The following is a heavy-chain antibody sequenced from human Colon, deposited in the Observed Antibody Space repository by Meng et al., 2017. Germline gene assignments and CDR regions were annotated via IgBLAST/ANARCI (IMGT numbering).Heavy chain of an antibody. J-gene: IGHJ5*01. CDR3: AREGKGRFLEWVFRGGFDS. V-gene: IGHV1-3*01. D-gene: IGHD3-3*01. Sequence: ASVKVSCKASGYTFTSYAMHWVRQAPGQRLEWMGWINAGNGNTKYSQKFQGRVTITRDTSASTAYMELSRLRSEDTAVYYCAREGKGRFLEWVFRGGFDSWGQGTLVTVSS. CDR2: INAGNGNT. CDR1: GYTFTSYA.